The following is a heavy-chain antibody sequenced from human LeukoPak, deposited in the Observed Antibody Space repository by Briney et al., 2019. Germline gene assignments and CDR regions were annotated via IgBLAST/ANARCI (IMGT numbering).Heavy chain of an antibody. CDR1: GGSISSYY. D-gene: IGHD3-9*01. J-gene: IGHJ4*02. V-gene: IGHV4-59*01. Sequence: NTSETLSLTCTVSGGSISSYYWSWIRQPPGKGLEWIGYIYYSGSTNYNPSLKSRVTISVDTSKNQFSLKLSSVTAADTAVYYCARGVLRYFDWLSPKSYYFDYWGQGTLVTVSS. CDR3: ARGVLRYFDWLSPKSYYFDY. CDR2: IYYSGST.